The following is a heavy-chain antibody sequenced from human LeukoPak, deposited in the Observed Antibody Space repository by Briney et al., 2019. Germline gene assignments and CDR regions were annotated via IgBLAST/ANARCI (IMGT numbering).Heavy chain of an antibody. CDR1: GYTLTSYD. CDR2: MNPNSGNT. J-gene: IGHJ4*02. D-gene: IGHD3-10*01. Sequence: GASVKVSCKASGYTLTSYDINWVRQATGQGLEWMGWMNPNSGNTGYAQKFQGRVTTTRNTSISTAYMELSSLRSEDTAVYYCARGSYYGSGFLFDYWGQGTLVTVSS. CDR3: ARGSYYGSGFLFDY. V-gene: IGHV1-8*01.